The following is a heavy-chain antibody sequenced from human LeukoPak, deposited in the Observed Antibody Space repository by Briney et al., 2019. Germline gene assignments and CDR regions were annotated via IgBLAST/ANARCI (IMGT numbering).Heavy chain of an antibody. D-gene: IGHD5-18*01. Sequence: KPSETLSLTCTVAGGSMSSYYWSWSRQPPGKGLEWIGYIYYSGSTNYNPSLKSRVTISVDTSKNQFSLKLSSVTAADTAVYYCVRIRGYSYGHDAFDIWGQWTMVTVSS. CDR1: GGSMSSYY. CDR3: VRIRGYSYGHDAFDI. J-gene: IGHJ3*02. V-gene: IGHV4-59*01. CDR2: IYYSGST.